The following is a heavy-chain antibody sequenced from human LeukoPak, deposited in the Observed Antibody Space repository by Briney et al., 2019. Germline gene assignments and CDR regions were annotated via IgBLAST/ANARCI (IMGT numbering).Heavy chain of an antibody. Sequence: SETLSLTCTVSGGSISSSSYYWGWIRQPPGKGLEWIGSIYYSGSTYYNPSLKSRVTISVDTSKNQFSLKLSSVTAADTAVYYCARNASGSYLYYFDYWGQGALVTVSS. CDR1: GGSISSSSYY. CDR2: IYYSGST. D-gene: IGHD1-26*01. CDR3: ARNASGSYLYYFDY. V-gene: IGHV4-39*01. J-gene: IGHJ4*02.